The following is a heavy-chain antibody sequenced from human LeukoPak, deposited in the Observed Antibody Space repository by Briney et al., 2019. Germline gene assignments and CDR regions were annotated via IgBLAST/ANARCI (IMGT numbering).Heavy chain of an antibody. CDR2: IYHSGIT. CDR1: GGSISSSNW. D-gene: IGHD2-21*02. Sequence: SETLSLTCAVSGGSISSSNWWSWVRQPPGKGLEWIGEIYHSGITNYNPSLKSRVTISVDKSKNHFSLKLSSVTAADTAVYYCARHFRVVTATNYYYYGMDVWGQGTTVTLSS. J-gene: IGHJ6*02. V-gene: IGHV4-4*02. CDR3: ARHFRVVTATNYYYYGMDV.